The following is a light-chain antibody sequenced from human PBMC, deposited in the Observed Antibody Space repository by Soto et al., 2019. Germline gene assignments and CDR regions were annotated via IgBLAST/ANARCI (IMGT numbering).Light chain of an antibody. Sequence: QSALIQPASVSGSPGQSITISCTGTNSDVGRYNFVSWYQQHPGKAPKLIIYEGNNRPSGVSNRFSGSKSGTTASLTISGLQTEDEADYYCSSYAGIITPWIFGGGTKVTVL. CDR1: NSDVGRYNF. CDR3: SSYAGIITPWI. J-gene: IGLJ3*02. CDR2: EGN. V-gene: IGLV2-14*01.